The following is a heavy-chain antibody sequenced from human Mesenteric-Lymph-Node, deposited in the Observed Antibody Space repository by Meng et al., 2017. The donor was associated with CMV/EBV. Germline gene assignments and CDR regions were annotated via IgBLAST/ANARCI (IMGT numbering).Heavy chain of an antibody. Sequence: SETLSLTCTVSGGSISSSSYYWGWIRQPPGKGLEWIGNIYYSGSTYYNPPLKSRVIISVDTSKNQFSLKLSSVTAADTAVYYCASLNWNYGHTFDIWGQGTMVTVSS. D-gene: IGHD1-7*01. CDR1: GGSISSSSYY. CDR3: ASLNWNYGHTFDI. V-gene: IGHV4-39*07. J-gene: IGHJ3*02. CDR2: IYYSGST.